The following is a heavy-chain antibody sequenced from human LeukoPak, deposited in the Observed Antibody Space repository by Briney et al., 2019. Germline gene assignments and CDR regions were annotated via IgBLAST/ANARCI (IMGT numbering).Heavy chain of an antibody. D-gene: IGHD6-13*01. Sequence: GASVKVSCKASGYTFTGYYMHWVRQAPGQGLEWMGWINPNSGGTNYAQKFQGRVTMTRDTSISTAYMELSRLRSDDTAVYYCARVIGSSSYTHYYYMDVWGKGTTVTVSS. J-gene: IGHJ6*03. CDR1: GYTFTGYY. CDR3: ARVIGSSSYTHYYYMDV. CDR2: INPNSGGT. V-gene: IGHV1-2*02.